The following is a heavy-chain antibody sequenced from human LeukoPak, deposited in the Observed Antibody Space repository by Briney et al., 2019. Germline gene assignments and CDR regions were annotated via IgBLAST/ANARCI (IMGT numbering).Heavy chain of an antibody. D-gene: IGHD3-10*01. CDR2: ISAYNGNT. V-gene: IGHV1-18*01. Sequence: GASVKVSCKASGYTFTSYGISWVRQAPGQGLEWMGWISAYNGNTNYAQKLQGRVTMTTDTSTSTAYMELRSLRSDDTAVYYCASFYYYGSGSRPYPSSYGMDVWGQGTTVTVSS. CDR1: GYTFTSYG. J-gene: IGHJ6*02. CDR3: ASFYYYGSGSRPYPSSYGMDV.